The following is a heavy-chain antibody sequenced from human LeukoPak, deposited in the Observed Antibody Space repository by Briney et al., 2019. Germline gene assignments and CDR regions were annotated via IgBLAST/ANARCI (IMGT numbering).Heavy chain of an antibody. CDR1: GFTVSSNY. CDR2: IHSGGSL. Sequence: GGSLRLSCAASGFTVSSNYMSWVRQAPGKGLEWVSVIHSGGSLYYGDSVKGRFTISRDNPKNTLYPQMNSLRAEDTAVYYCARGESDNWYDPWGQGTLVTVSS. CDR3: ARGESDNWYDP. V-gene: IGHV3-66*01. J-gene: IGHJ5*02.